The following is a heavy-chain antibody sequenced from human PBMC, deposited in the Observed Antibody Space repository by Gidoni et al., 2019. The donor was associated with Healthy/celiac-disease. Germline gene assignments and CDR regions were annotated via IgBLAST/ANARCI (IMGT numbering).Heavy chain of an antibody. CDR2: SIPIFGTA. Sequence: QLVQSGAEVKKPGSTVKVSCKASGGTFSSYAISWVRQAPGQGLEGMGGSIPIFGTANYAQKFQGRVTITADESTSTDYMELSSLRSEDTAVYYWAREGGTSGWYDYWGQGTLVTVSS. CDR1: GGTFSSYA. D-gene: IGHD6-19*01. CDR3: AREGGTSGWYDY. V-gene: IGHV1-69*01. J-gene: IGHJ4*02.